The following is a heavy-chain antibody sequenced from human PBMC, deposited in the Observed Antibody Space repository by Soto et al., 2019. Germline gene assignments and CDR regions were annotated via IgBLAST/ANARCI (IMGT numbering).Heavy chain of an antibody. CDR1: GFTFSSYS. CDR2: ISSSSSYI. V-gene: IGHV3-21*01. Sequence: EVQLVESGGGLVKPGGSLRLSCAASGFTFSSYSMNWVRQAPGKGLEWVSSISSSSSYIYYADSVKGRFTISRDNAKNSLYLQMNSLRAEDTAVYYCARAELGYCSGGSCYYFDYWGQGTLVTVSS. D-gene: IGHD2-15*01. CDR3: ARAELGYCSGGSCYYFDY. J-gene: IGHJ4*02.